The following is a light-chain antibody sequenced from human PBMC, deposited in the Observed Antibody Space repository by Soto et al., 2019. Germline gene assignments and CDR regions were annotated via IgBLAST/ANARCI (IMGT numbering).Light chain of an antibody. CDR2: EVS. CDR1: SSDIGAYNY. V-gene: IGLV2-14*01. J-gene: IGLJ3*02. Sequence: QSALTQPASVSGSPGQSITISCTGSSSDIGAYNYVSWFQQYPGKAPKLMISEVSNRPSGVSNRFSGSKSGNTASLTISGLQAEDEADYYCSSYTGTSTLVFGGGTKLTVL. CDR3: SSYTGTSTLV.